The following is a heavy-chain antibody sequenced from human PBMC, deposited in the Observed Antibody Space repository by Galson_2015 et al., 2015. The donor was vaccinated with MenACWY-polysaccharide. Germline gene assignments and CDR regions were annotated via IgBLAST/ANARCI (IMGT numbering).Heavy chain of an antibody. D-gene: IGHD2-2*01. J-gene: IGHJ4*02. V-gene: IGHV3-30-3*01. CDR2: ISYDGSNK. CDR3: ARDWGAVVPTAIGFSFDY. Sequence: SLRLSCAASGFTFSNYAMHWVRQAPGKGLDWVAVISYDGSNKYFADSVKGRFTISRDNSKNTLYLQMNGLRAEDTAVYYCARDWGAVVPTAIGFSFDYWGQGTLVTVSS. CDR1: GFTFSNYA.